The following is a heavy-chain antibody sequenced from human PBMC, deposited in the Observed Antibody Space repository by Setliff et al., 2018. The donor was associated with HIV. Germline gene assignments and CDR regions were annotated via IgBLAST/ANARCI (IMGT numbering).Heavy chain of an antibody. D-gene: IGHD1-7*01. J-gene: IGHJ4*02. V-gene: IGHV1-69*05. CDR3: ARPPSYNWNFLPYFDY. CDR1: GGTFSSYA. Sequence: GASVKVSCKASGGTFSSYAISWVRQAPGQGLEWMGGIIPIFGTANYAQKFQGRVTITTDESTSTAYMELSSLRSEDTAVYYCARPPSYNWNFLPYFDYWARERWSPSPQ. CDR2: IIPIFGTA.